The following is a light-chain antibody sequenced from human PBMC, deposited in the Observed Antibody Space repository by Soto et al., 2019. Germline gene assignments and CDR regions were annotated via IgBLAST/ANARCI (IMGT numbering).Light chain of an antibody. Sequence: DIQMTQSPSTLSAFVGDRVTITCRASQSINKWLAWYQQKPGKAPKLLIYVTSTLQTGVQSRFSGSRSGADFTLTISSLQPEDSVTYYCKQLSIYPLTFGGGTKVDIK. CDR1: QSINKW. J-gene: IGKJ4*01. CDR2: VTS. CDR3: KQLSIYPLT. V-gene: IGKV1-5*01.